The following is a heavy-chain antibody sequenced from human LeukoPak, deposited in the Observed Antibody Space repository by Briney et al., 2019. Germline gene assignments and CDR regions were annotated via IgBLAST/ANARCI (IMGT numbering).Heavy chain of an antibody. D-gene: IGHD3-22*01. CDR3: AKDPYYDSSGYYENDY. Sequence: AGRSLRLSCAASGFTFSSYGMHWVRQAPGKGLEWVAVISYDGSNKYYADSVKGRFTISRDNSKNTLYLQMNSLRAEDTAVYYCAKDPYYDSSGYYENDYWGQGTLVTVSS. CDR2: ISYDGSNK. CDR1: GFTFSSYG. V-gene: IGHV3-30*18. J-gene: IGHJ4*02.